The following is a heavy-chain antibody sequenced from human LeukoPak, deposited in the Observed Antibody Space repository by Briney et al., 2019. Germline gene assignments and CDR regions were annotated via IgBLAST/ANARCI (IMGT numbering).Heavy chain of an antibody. D-gene: IGHD4-23*01. V-gene: IGHV1-8*01. CDR2: MNPNSGNT. J-gene: IGHJ6*03. CDR3: ARVRLDYGGFPLMDL. CDR1: GYTFTSYD. Sequence: ASVTVSCKASGYTFTSYDINWVRQAAGQGLEWMGWMNPNSGNTGYAQKFQGRVTMTRNTSISTAYMELSSLRSEDTAVYYCARVRLDYGGFPLMDLWGKGTTVSVSS.